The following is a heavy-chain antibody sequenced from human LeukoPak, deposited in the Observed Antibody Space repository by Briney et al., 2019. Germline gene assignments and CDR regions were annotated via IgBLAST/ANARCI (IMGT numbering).Heavy chain of an antibody. CDR3: ARVAKERVGGVYYFDY. CDR2: IGTAGDT. D-gene: IGHD1-1*01. CDR1: GFTSSDYD. Sequence: QSGGSLRLSCAASGFTSSDYDMHWVRHATGKGLEWVSAIGTAGDTYYTGSVKGRFTISRENAKNSLYLQMNSLRAGDTAVYYCARVAKERVGGVYYFDYWGQGTLVTVSS. V-gene: IGHV3-13*01. J-gene: IGHJ4*02.